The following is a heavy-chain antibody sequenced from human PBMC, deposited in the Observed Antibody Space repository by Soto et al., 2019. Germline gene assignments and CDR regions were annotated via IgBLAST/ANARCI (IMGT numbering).Heavy chain of an antibody. J-gene: IGHJ5*02. Sequence: QVQLQESGPGLVKPSQTLSLTYTVSGGSISSGDYYWSWIRQPPGKGLEWIGDISYSGSTYYNPSFKSRVTRSVDTSKNQFSLTLSSVTAAATAVDYCARDRATKYCSSTSCYAGDWFDPWGQGTLVTVSS. D-gene: IGHD2-2*01. CDR2: ISYSGST. CDR1: GGSISSGDYY. CDR3: ARDRATKYCSSTSCYAGDWFDP. V-gene: IGHV4-30-4*01.